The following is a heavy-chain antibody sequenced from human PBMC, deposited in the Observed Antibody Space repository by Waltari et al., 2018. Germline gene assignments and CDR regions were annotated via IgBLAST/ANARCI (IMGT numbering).Heavy chain of an antibody. CDR2: ISSSSSYI. CDR3: ARDISDDYDGY. D-gene: IGHD2-21*01. J-gene: IGHJ4*02. Sequence: EVQLVESGGGLVKPGGSLRLSCAASGFTFSSYSMNWVRQAPGKGLEWVSSISSSSSYIIHADPGKGRFTISRDNAKNSLYLQMNSLRAEDTAVYYCARDISDDYDGYWGQGTLVTVSS. V-gene: IGHV3-21*01. CDR1: GFTFSSYS.